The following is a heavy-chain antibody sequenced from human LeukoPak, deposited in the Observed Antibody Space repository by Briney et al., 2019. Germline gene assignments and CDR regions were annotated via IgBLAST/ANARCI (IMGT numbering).Heavy chain of an antibody. CDR2: IIPIFGTA. J-gene: IGHJ5*02. CDR1: RDTFTNNA. CDR3: ARVATPRYCSTTSCYWKGRFDP. Sequence: ASVKVSCKASRDTFTNNAISWVRQAPGQGLEWMGGIIPIFGTAHYARKFQGRVTITADESTSTAYMELSSLRSEDTAVYYCARVATPRYCSTTSCYWKGRFDPWGQGTLVTVSS. V-gene: IGHV1-69*13. D-gene: IGHD2-2*01.